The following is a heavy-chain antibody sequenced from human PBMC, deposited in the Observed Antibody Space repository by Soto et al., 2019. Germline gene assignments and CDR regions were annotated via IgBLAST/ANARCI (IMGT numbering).Heavy chain of an antibody. D-gene: IGHD3-22*01. CDR1: GFTFSDYA. J-gene: IGHJ4*02. Sequence: EVQLLESGGILVQPGGSLRLSCTASGFTFSDYAMHWVRQAPGKGLEWLSSIKAGAEHHADSVTGRFTISRDNSKNTLYLQMNNLRVEDTAVYYCAKDHNYDSSGYGFGSWGRGTLVTVSS. CDR3: AKDHNYDSSGYGFGS. V-gene: IGHV3-23*01. CDR2: IKAGAE.